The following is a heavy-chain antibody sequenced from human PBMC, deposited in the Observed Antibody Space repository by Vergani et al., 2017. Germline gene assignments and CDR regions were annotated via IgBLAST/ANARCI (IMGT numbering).Heavy chain of an antibody. V-gene: IGHV1-69*04. CDR3: ASSGSGWKWFDP. J-gene: IGHJ5*02. CDR2: IIPILGIA. D-gene: IGHD6-19*01. Sequence: QVQLVQSGAEVKKPGSSVKVSCKASGGTFSSYAISWVRQAPGQGLEWMGRIIPILGIANYAQNFQGRVTITADKATSTAYMELSGLRFEDTAVYYCASSGSGWKWFDPWGRGTLVTVSS. CDR1: GGTFSSYA.